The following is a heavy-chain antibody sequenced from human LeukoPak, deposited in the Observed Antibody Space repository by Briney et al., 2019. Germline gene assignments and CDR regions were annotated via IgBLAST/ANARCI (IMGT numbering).Heavy chain of an antibody. CDR1: GFTFSSYG. D-gene: IGHD3-10*01. Sequence: PGGSLRLSCAASGFTFSSYGMHWVRQAPGKGLEGVAVISYDGSNKYYADSVKGRFTISRDNSKNTLYLQMNSLRAEDTAVYYCAKSHMVRGVISCDYWGQGTLSPSPQ. CDR3: AKSHMVRGVISCDY. J-gene: IGHJ4*02. V-gene: IGHV3-30*18. CDR2: ISYDGSNK.